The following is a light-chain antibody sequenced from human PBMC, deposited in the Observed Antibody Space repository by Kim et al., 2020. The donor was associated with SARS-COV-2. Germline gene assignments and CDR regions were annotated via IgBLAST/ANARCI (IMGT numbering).Light chain of an antibody. J-gene: IGLJ1*01. CDR3: AAWSDSLENYV. CDR1: SANVG. V-gene: IGLV1-44*01. CDR2: SGN. Sequence: GQGVIISCSGSSANVGGYQQVPGTAPKLLIHSGNQRPSGVPDRFSGSKSGTSASLAISGLQSEDEADYYCAAWSDSLENYVFGTGTKVTVL.